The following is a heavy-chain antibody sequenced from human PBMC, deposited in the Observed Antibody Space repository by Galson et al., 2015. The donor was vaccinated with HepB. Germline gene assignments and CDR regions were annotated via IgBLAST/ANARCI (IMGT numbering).Heavy chain of an antibody. CDR2: INPSGGST. CDR1: GYTFTGYY. J-gene: IGHJ4*02. Sequence: SVKVSCKASGYTFTGYYMHWVRQAPGQGLEWMGIINPSGGSTSYAQKFQGRVTMTRDTSTSTVYMELSSLRSEDTAVYYCARGSQRYYDYVWGGADYWGQGTLVTVSS. V-gene: IGHV1-46*03. D-gene: IGHD3-16*01. CDR3: ARGSQRYYDYVWGGADY.